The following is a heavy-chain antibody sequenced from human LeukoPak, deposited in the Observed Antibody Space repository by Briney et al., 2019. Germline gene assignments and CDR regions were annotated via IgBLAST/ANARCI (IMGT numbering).Heavy chain of an antibody. Sequence: SETLSLTCTVSGGSISSYYWSWIRQPPGNGLEWIGYIYYSGSTNYNPSLKSRVTISVDTSKNQFSLKLSSVTAADTAVYYCARDDRDYYDSSGFWFDPWGQGTLVTVSS. CDR3: ARDDRDYYDSSGFWFDP. J-gene: IGHJ5*02. V-gene: IGHV4-59*01. CDR2: IYYSGST. CDR1: GGSISSYY. D-gene: IGHD3-22*01.